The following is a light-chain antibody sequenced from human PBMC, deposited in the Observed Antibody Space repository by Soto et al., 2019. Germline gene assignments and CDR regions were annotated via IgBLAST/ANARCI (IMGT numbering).Light chain of an antibody. CDR3: LQDYNYPLT. J-gene: IGKJ4*01. V-gene: IGKV1-6*01. CDR1: QGIGND. Sequence: AIQMTQSPSSLSASVGDRVTITCRASQGIGNDLGWYQQKPGKAPNLLIYAASSLQSGVPSRFSGSGSGTDSTLTISSLQPEDFATYYCLQDYNYPLTFGGGTKVEIK. CDR2: AAS.